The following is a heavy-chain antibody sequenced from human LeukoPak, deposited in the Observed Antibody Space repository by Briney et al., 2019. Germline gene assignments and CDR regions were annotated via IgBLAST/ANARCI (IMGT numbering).Heavy chain of an antibody. Sequence: SETLSLTCTVSGYSISSGYYWGWIRPPPGKGLEWIGNIFHSGSTYCSPSLKSRVNISVDTSKNHFSLRLSSVTAADTAMYYCARDRREGADFWGQGTLVTVSS. V-gene: IGHV4-38-2*02. CDR3: ARDRREGADF. CDR1: GYSISSGYY. CDR2: IFHSGST. D-gene: IGHD6-6*01. J-gene: IGHJ4*02.